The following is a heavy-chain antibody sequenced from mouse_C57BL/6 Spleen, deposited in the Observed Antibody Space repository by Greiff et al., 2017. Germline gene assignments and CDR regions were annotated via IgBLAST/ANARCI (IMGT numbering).Heavy chain of an antibody. J-gene: IGHJ2*01. CDR3: ARGIYYDYDGYYFDY. CDR2: INPNNGGT. D-gene: IGHD2-4*01. Sequence: EVQLQQSGPELVKPGASVKISCKASGYTFTDYYMNWVKQSHGKSLEWIGDINPNNGGTSYNQKFKGKATLTVDKSSSTAYMELRSLTSEDSAVYYCARGIYYDYDGYYFDYWGQGTTLTVSS. V-gene: IGHV1-26*01. CDR1: GYTFTDYY.